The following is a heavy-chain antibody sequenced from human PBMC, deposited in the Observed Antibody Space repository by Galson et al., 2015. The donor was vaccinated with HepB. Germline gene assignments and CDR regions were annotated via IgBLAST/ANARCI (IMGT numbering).Heavy chain of an antibody. CDR1: GSSIRGSNYY. CDR2: LYHSGRT. V-gene: IGHV4-61*05. CDR3: AKQSVGDQEFWYFYMDV. D-gene: IGHD1-26*01. Sequence: ETLSLTCTVSGSSIRGSNYYWGWIRQPPGKGLEWIGTLYHSGRTNYNPSLKSRVTIFVDKSKNQFFLNLTSVTAADTAVYYCAKQSVGDQEFWYFYMDVWSKGTTVTVS. J-gene: IGHJ6*03.